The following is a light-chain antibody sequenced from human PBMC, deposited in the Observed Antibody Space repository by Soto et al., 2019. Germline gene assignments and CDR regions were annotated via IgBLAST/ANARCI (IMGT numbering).Light chain of an antibody. Sequence: QSVLTQPASVSGSPGQSITISCTGTSSDVGGYNYVSWYQQHPGKAPKFMISEVSNRPSGVSNRFSGSKSGNTASLTISGLQAEDEADYYCSSYTSSSTPLVFGTGTQLTVL. CDR2: EVS. CDR3: SSYTSSSTPLV. CDR1: SSDVGGYNY. J-gene: IGLJ1*01. V-gene: IGLV2-14*01.